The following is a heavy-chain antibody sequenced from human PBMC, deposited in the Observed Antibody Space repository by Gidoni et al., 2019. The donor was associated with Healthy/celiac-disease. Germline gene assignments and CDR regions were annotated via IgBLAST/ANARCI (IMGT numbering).Heavy chain of an antibody. V-gene: IGHV3-33*01. CDR1: GFPFSSYG. J-gene: IGHJ4*02. D-gene: IGHD5-12*01. CDR2: ICYDGSNK. CDR3: ARDRGRDGYNRTPRH. Sequence: QVQLVESGGGVVQPGRPLRLSCAASGFPFSSYGMPWVRQAAGKELEGVAVICYDGSNKYYADSVKGRFTISRDNSKNTLYLQMNSLRAEDTAVYYCARDRGRDGYNRTPRHWGQGTLVTVSS.